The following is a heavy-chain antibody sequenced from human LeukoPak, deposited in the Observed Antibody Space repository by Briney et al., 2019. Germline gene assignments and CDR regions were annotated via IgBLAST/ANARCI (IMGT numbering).Heavy chain of an antibody. CDR1: GGSISSYY. D-gene: IGHD5-12*01. J-gene: IGHJ4*02. Sequence: SETLSLTCTVSGGSISSYYWSWIRQPAGKGLEWIGRIYTSGSTNYNPSLKSRVTMSVDTSKKQFSLKLRSVTAADTAVYYCARVSGYDWESFYDYWGQGTLATVSS. V-gene: IGHV4-4*07. CDR3: ARVSGYDWESFYDY. CDR2: IYTSGST.